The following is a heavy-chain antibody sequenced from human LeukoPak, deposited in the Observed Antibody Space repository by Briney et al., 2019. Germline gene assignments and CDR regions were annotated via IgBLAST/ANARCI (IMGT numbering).Heavy chain of an antibody. V-gene: IGHV4-34*01. D-gene: IGHD3-9*01. CDR1: GGSFSGYY. CDR2: INHSGST. CDR3: ARGRDDILTGHYIRYFDY. Sequence: PSETLSLTCAVYGGSFSGYYWSWIRQPPGKGLEWIGEINHSGSTNYNPSLKSRVTISVDTSKNQFSLKLSSVTAADTAVYYCARGRDDILTGHYIRYFDYWGQGTLVTVSS. J-gene: IGHJ4*02.